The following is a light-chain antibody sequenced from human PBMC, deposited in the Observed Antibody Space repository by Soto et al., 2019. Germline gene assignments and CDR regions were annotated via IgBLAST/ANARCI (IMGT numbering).Light chain of an antibody. CDR2: DVS. J-gene: IGLJ1*01. Sequence: QSVLTHPVSVSGSPGQSITISCTGTSSDVGGYNYVSWYQQHPGKAPKLMIYDVSNRPSGVSNRFSGSKSGNTASLTISGLQAEDEADYYCSSYTSSSTRVFGTGTKVTVL. V-gene: IGLV2-14*01. CDR3: SSYTSSSTRV. CDR1: SSDVGGYNY.